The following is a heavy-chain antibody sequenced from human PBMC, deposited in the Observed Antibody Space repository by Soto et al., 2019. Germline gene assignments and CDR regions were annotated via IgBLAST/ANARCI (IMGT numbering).Heavy chain of an antibody. J-gene: IGHJ6*03. CDR3: ARESSGYDGYFYFYYLDV. D-gene: IGHD5-12*01. Sequence: VQLVESGGALVQPGGSVRLSCAASGFTFSSYWMTWVRQGPGKGLEWVANIKQDGSETYYVDSVKGRFTISRDNAKNSLYLHMSSLRAEDTAVYYCARESSGYDGYFYFYYLDVWGKGTTVTVSS. CDR2: IKQDGSET. CDR1: GFTFSSYW. V-gene: IGHV3-7*01.